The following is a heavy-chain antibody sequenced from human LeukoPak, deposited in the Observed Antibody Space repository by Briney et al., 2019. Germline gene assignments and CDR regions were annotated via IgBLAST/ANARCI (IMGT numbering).Heavy chain of an antibody. CDR2: INPNSGGT. V-gene: IGHV1-2*02. CDR1: GYTFTGYY. CDR3: ARHGRFYDAFDI. Sequence: ALVKVSCKASGYTFTGYYMHWVRQAPGQGLEWMGWINPNSGGTNYAQKFQGRVTMTRDTSISTAYMDLSRLRSDDTAVYYCARHGRFYDAFDIWGQGTMVTVSS. D-gene: IGHD3-3*01. J-gene: IGHJ3*02.